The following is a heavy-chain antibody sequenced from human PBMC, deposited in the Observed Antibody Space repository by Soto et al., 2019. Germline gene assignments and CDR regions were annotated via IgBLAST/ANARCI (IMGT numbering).Heavy chain of an antibody. Sequence: TSETLSLTCTVSCGSISSSRYYWGWIRQPPGKGLEWIGSVFYSGTTFYHPSLKSRVTISVDTSKNQFSLKLTSVTAADTAVYYCARRMESFYDFWSGSAAFDIWGQGTMVTVSS. D-gene: IGHD3-3*01. J-gene: IGHJ3*02. V-gene: IGHV4-39*01. CDR1: CGSISSSRYY. CDR3: ARRMESFYDFWSGSAAFDI. CDR2: VFYSGTT.